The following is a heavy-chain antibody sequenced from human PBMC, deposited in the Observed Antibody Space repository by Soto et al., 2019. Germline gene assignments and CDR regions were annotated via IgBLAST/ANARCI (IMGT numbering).Heavy chain of an antibody. Sequence: QITLKESGPTLVRPTQTLTLTCAFSGFSLSTSGVGVGWIRQPPGKALEWLAVIYWDDSKHYSPSLRSRLTITKDTSKNQLVLTMTSMDPMNTVTYYCAHKGPEDWPLDYWGQGTLVTVSS. CDR1: GFSLSTSGVG. D-gene: IGHD3-9*01. CDR2: IYWDDSK. V-gene: IGHV2-5*02. CDR3: AHKGPEDWPLDY. J-gene: IGHJ4*02.